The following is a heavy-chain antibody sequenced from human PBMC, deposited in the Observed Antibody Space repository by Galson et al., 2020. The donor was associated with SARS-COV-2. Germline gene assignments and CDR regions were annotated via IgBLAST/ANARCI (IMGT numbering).Heavy chain of an antibody. CDR2: ISSSGSTI. V-gene: IGHV3-11*01. D-gene: IGHD3-3*01. J-gene: IGHJ6*02. CDR1: GFTFSDYY. Sequence: GESLKISCAASGFTFSDYYMSWIRQAPGKGLEWVSYISSSGSTIYYADSVKGRFTISRDNAKNSLYLQMNSLRAEDTAVYYCARVLYDFWNYYGMDVWGQGTTVTVSS. CDR3: ARVLYDFWNYYGMDV.